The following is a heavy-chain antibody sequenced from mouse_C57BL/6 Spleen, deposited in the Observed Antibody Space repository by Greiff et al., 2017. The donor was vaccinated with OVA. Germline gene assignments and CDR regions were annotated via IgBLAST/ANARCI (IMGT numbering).Heavy chain of an antibody. CDR2: IRSKSNNYAT. V-gene: IGHV10-1*01. Sequence: EVKLVESGGGLVQPKGSLKLSCAASGFSFNTYAMNWVRQAPGKGLEWVARIRSKSNNYATYYADSVKDRFTISRDDSESMLYLQMNNVKTEGTAMYYCVRHGGYAMDYWGQGTSVTVSS. J-gene: IGHJ4*01. CDR1: GFSFNTYA. CDR3: VRHGGYAMDY.